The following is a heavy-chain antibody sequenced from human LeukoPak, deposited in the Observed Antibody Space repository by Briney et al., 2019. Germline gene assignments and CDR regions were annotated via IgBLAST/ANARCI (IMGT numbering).Heavy chain of an antibody. J-gene: IGHJ6*02. V-gene: IGHV3-7*03. CDR1: GFTFSNYW. Sequence: EGSLRLSCAASGFTFSNYWMTWVRQAPGKGLEWVANIKQDGSEKYYVDSVKGRFTISRDNAKNSLYLQMSNLRAEDTAVYFCARGGGLDVWGQGATVTVSS. D-gene: IGHD3-16*01. CDR3: ARGGGLDV. CDR2: IKQDGSEK.